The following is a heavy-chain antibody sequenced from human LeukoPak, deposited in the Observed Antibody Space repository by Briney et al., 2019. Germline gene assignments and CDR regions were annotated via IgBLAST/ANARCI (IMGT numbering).Heavy chain of an antibody. J-gene: IGHJ4*02. CDR2: ITNDGSST. D-gene: IGHD6-19*01. V-gene: IGHV3-74*01. Sequence: GGSLRLSCAASGLTFSSHWMHWVRQAPGKGLVWVSRITNDGSSTTYADSVKGRFTISRDNAKNTLYLQMNSLRLEDTAAYYCAKIRAPSGWFNSDYWGQGTLVTVSS. CDR1: GLTFSSHW. CDR3: AKIRAPSGWFNSDY.